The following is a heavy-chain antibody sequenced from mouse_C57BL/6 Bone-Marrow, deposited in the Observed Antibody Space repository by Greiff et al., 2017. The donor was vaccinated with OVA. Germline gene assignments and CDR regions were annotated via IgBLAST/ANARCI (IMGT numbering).Heavy chain of an antibody. Sequence: VQLQQPGAELVRPGSSVKLSCKASGYTFTSYWMDWVKQRPGQGLEWIGNIYPSDSETHYNQKFKDKATLTVDKSSSTAYMQLSSLTSEDSAVYYCARSRTYYYGSSLFAYWGQGTLVTVSA. CDR3: ARSRTYYYGSSLFAY. D-gene: IGHD1-1*01. J-gene: IGHJ3*01. CDR1: GYTFTSYW. CDR2: IYPSDSET. V-gene: IGHV1-61*01.